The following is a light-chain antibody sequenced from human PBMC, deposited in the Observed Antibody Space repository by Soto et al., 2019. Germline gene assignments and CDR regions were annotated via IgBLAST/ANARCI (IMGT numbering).Light chain of an antibody. J-gene: IGLJ1*01. CDR3: VAWDNSLNGRV. V-gene: IGLV1-44*01. Sequence: QSVLTQPPSASGTPGQRVTIFCSGSNSNIGSNTVNWYQQLPGTAPKLLIYYDNLRPSGVPDRISGSKSGTSASLAISGLQSDDEADYYCVAWDNSLNGRVFGTGTKVTVL. CDR2: YDN. CDR1: NSNIGSNT.